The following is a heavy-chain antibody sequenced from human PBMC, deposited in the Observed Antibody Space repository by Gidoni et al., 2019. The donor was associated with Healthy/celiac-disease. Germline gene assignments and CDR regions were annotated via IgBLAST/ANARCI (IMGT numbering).Heavy chain of an antibody. V-gene: IGHV4-59*01. CDR1: GGSISSYY. Sequence: QVQLQESGPGLVKPSETLSLTCTVSGGSISSYYWSWIRQPPGKGLEWIGYIYYSGSTNYNPSLKSRVTISVDTSKNQFSLKLSSVTAADTAVYYCASVYCGGDCYPVYWGQGTLVTVSS. CDR2: IYYSGST. CDR3: ASVYCGGDCYPVY. J-gene: IGHJ4*02. D-gene: IGHD2-21*01.